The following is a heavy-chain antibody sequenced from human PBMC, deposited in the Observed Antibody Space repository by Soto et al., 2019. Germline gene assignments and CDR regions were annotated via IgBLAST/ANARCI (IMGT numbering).Heavy chain of an antibody. D-gene: IGHD5-18*01. V-gene: IGHV3-23*01. CDR3: AKAGDTGNHYLDR. CDR2: ISGRGDFT. CDR1: GFAFSSYA. J-gene: IGHJ4*02. Sequence: EVQVLESGGGLGQPGGSLRLSCAASGFAFSSYAMSWVRQAPGKGLERVSSISGRGDFTYYADSVRGRFTVSRDNSMDTLSLQMNGLRAEDTAIYYCAKAGDTGNHYLDRWGQGTLVTVSS.